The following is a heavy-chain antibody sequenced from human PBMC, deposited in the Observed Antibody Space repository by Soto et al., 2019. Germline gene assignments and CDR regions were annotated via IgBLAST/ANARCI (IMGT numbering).Heavy chain of an antibody. CDR1: GYTFTSYG. J-gene: IGHJ4*02. Sequence: QVHLVQSGAEVKKPGASVKVSCKASGYTFTSYGITWVRQAPGQGLEWMGWISAHNGNTDYAQKLQGRVIVTRDTSPSTAYRELRSLRSDDTAVYDCARGRYGDYWGQGALVTVSS. V-gene: IGHV1-18*01. D-gene: IGHD1-1*01. CDR2: ISAHNGNT. CDR3: ARGRYGDY.